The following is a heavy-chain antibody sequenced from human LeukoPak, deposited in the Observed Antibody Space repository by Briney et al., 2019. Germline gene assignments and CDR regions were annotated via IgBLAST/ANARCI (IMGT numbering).Heavy chain of an antibody. D-gene: IGHD1-14*01. J-gene: IGHJ4*02. Sequence: PGGSLRLSCAASGFTVSSNFLSWVRQAPGKGLEWVSVIYSGGKTYYADSVKGRFTISRDNSKNTLYLQMNSLRAEDTAVYYCARGADRCNYFDYWGQGTLVTVSS. CDR1: GFTVSSNF. V-gene: IGHV3-53*01. CDR3: ARGADRCNYFDY. CDR2: IYSGGKT.